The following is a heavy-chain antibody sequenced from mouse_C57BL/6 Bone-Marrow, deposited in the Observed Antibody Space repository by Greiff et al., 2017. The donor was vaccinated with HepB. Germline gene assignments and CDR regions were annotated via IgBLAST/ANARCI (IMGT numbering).Heavy chain of an antibody. Sequence: VQLQESGAELVRPGTSVKVSCKASGYAFTNSLIEWVKQRPGQGLEWIGVINPGSGGTTYNEKFKGKATLTADKSSSTASMQLRSLTSEDSAVYFCARYNGSSWYFDVWGTGTTVTVSS. V-gene: IGHV1-54*01. D-gene: IGHD1-1*01. J-gene: IGHJ1*03. CDR3: ARYNGSSWYFDV. CDR2: INPGSGGT. CDR1: GYAFTNSL.